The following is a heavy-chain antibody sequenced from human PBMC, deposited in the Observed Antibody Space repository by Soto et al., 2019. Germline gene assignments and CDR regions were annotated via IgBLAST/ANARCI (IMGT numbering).Heavy chain of an antibody. CDR3: AKDKGVFNWATSYFDY. D-gene: IGHD1-1*01. V-gene: IGHV3-30*18. Sequence: GGSLRLSCAASGFTFSNYAMHWVRQAPGEGLEWVALTSYDGNNEYYTDSVKGRFTISRDNSKNTLFLQMNSPRPEDTAVYYCAKDKGVFNWATSYFDYWGQGALVTVSS. J-gene: IGHJ4*02. CDR2: TSYDGNNE. CDR1: GFTFSNYA.